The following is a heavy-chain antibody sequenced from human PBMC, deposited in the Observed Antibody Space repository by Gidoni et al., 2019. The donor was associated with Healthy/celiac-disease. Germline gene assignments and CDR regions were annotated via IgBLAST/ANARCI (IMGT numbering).Heavy chain of an antibody. Sequence: QVQLVESGGGVVQPGRSLILSCAASGFNFSSYGMHWVRQAPGKGLEWVAVIWYDGSNKYYADSVKGRFTISRDNSKNTLYLQMNSLRAEDTAVYYCARGSPYSYAKRGAFDIWGQGTMVTVFS. D-gene: IGHD5-18*01. CDR3: ARGSPYSYAKRGAFDI. J-gene: IGHJ3*02. CDR2: IWYDGSNK. V-gene: IGHV3-33*01. CDR1: GFNFSSYG.